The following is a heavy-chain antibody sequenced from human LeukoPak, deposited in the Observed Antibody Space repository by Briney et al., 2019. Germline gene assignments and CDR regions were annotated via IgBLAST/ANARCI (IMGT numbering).Heavy chain of an antibody. CDR1: GFTFSNYA. J-gene: IGHJ4*02. V-gene: IGHV3-23*01. CDR3: PKAETMTQRGYFAY. D-gene: IGHD1-1*01. Sequence: GGSLRLSCAASGFTFSNYAMSWVRQAPGKGLEWVSAISGRGGYTYYADSVRGRFTISRDSSKNTLYLQMSSLRAEDTALYYCPKAETMTQRGYFAYWGQGTLVTVYS. CDR2: ISGRGGYT.